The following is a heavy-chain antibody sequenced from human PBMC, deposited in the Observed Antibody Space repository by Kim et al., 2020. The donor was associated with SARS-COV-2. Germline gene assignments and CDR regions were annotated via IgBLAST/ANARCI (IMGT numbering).Heavy chain of an antibody. CDR1: GGSVSSGSYY. CDR3: ARSADGWGITMVQGHFDY. CDR2: IYYSGST. Sequence: SETLSLTCTVSGGSVSSGSYYWSWIRQPPGKGLEWIGYIYYSGSTNYNPSLKSRVTISVDTSKNQFSLKLSSVTAADTAVYYCARSADGWGITMVQGHFDYWGQGTLVTVSS. D-gene: IGHD3-10*01. V-gene: IGHV4-61*01. J-gene: IGHJ4*02.